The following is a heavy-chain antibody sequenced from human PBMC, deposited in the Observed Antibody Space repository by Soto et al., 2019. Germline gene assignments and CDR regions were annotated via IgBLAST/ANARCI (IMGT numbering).Heavy chain of an antibody. CDR2: INLSGST. D-gene: IGHD1-7*01. V-gene: IGHV4-34*01. CDR3: ARIARNSHFDY. Sequence: PSETLSLTCAVYGGSFSGYYLRWIRQPPGKGLEGMGEINLSGSTNYNPSLKRRVTISVDTSNNPFSLKLRCVTAADTDVYYCARIARNSHFDYSGQGTRVTVS. CDR1: GGSFSGYY. J-gene: IGHJ4*02.